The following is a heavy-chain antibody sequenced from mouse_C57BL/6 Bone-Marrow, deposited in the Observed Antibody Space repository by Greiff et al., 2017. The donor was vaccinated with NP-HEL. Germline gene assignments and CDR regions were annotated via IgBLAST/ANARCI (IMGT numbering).Heavy chain of an antibody. Sequence: EVKVVESGGDLVKPGGSLKLSCAASGFTFSSYGMSWVRQTPDKRLEWVATISSGGSYTYYPDSVKGRFTISRDNAKNTLYLQMSSLKSEDTAMYYCARQGSPLYAMDYWGQGTSVTVSS. CDR2: ISSGGSYT. CDR3: ARQGSPLYAMDY. J-gene: IGHJ4*01. CDR1: GFTFSSYG. V-gene: IGHV5-6*01.